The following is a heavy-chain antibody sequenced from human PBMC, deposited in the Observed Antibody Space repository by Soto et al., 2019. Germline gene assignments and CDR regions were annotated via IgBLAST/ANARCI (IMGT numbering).Heavy chain of an antibody. V-gene: IGHV1-69*13. CDR3: ARDKNLRVYAPYYYYYGMDV. Sequence: SVKVSCKASGGTFSSYAISWVRQAPGQGLEWMGGIIPIFGTANYAQKFQGRVTITADESTSTAYMELSSLRSEDTAVYYCARDKNLRVYAPYYYYYGMDVWGQGTTVTVSS. J-gene: IGHJ6*02. D-gene: IGHD2-8*01. CDR2: IIPIFGTA. CDR1: GGTFSSYA.